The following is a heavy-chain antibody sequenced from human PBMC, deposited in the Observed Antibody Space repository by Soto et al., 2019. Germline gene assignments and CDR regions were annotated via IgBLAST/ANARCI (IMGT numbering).Heavy chain of an antibody. V-gene: IGHV3-33*01. CDR2: ICNDRSKK. D-gene: IGHD5-12*01. J-gene: IGHJ6*02. Sequence: WGSLRLSCSASGFTFRDHALHWVRQPPGKGRDWLAIICNDRSKKFDAGTTQARFTIFKDNSKNTVYLQMNTLNAEDTAVYYFARALCPAVDSYAVDIWGQGTTVSVAS. CDR3: ARALCPAVDSYAVDI. CDR1: GFTFRDHA.